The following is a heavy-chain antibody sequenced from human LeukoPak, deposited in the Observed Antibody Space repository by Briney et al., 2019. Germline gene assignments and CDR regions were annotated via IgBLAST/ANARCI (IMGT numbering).Heavy chain of an antibody. J-gene: IGHJ6*02. D-gene: IGHD4-11*01. CDR1: GGSISSYY. V-gene: IGHV4-4*07. CDR2: IYTSGST. CDR3: AAVTPFGYYGMDV. Sequence: SETLSLTCTVSGGSISSYYWSWIRQPAGKGLEWIGRIYTSGSTNYNPSLKSRVTMSVDTSKNQSSLKLSSVTAADTAVYYCAAVTPFGYYGMDVWGQGTTVTVSS.